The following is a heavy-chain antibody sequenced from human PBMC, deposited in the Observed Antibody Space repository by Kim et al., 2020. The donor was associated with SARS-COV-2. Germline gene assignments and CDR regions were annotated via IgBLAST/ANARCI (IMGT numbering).Heavy chain of an antibody. J-gene: IGHJ5*02. V-gene: IGHV3-11*05. CDR3: ARVWSGSESYYWFDL. CDR1: GFTFSYYY. D-gene: IGHD1-26*01. CDR2: ISNSIDYT. Sequence: GGSLRLSCTASGFTFSYYYMSWIRRAPGKGLEWVSYISNSIDYTKYADSVKGRFTISRDNAKNTLYLQMNTLGDDDTAVYYCARVWSGSESYYWFDLWG.